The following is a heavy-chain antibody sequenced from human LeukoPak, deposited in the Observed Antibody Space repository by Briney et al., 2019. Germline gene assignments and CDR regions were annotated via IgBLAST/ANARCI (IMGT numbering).Heavy chain of an antibody. CDR3: ARALYIVVVPAAPWENAFDI. J-gene: IGHJ3*02. CDR2: VNPSSDSS. Sequence: ASVKVSCKASGYSLSNYYMHWVRQAPGQGLEWMGIVNPSSDSSSYAQKFQGRVIMTSDMSTSTVYLELSRLRSDDTAVYCCARALYIVVVPAAPWENAFDIWGQGTMVTVSS. V-gene: IGHV1-46*01. CDR1: GYSLSNYY. D-gene: IGHD2-2*01.